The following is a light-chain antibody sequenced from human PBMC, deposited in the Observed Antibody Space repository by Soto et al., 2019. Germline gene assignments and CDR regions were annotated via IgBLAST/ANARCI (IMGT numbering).Light chain of an antibody. J-gene: IGKJ1*01. CDR1: QSISSL. V-gene: IGKV1-39*01. Sequence: DIQMTQSASSLSASVGNRVTITCRASQSISSLLNWYQHKAGKAPKLLIFGASTLQSGVPSRFSGSGSGTYFTLTISSLQPEDFATYYCQQSYSPPGTFGQGTKVDIK. CDR3: QQSYSPPGT. CDR2: GAS.